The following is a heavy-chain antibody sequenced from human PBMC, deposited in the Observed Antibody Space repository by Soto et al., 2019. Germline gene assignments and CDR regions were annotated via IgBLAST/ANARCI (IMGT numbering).Heavy chain of an antibody. CDR3: ARILLRIAAAGTPLANYYYYYGMDV. V-gene: IGHV2-26*01. Sequence: QVTLKESGPVLVKPTETLTLTCTVSGFSLSNARMGVSWIRQPPGKALEWLAHIFSNDEKSYSTSLKSRLTISKDTSKSQVVLTMTNMDPVDTATYYCARILLRIAAAGTPLANYYYYYGMDVWGQGTTVTVSS. CDR1: GFSLSNARMG. D-gene: IGHD6-13*01. J-gene: IGHJ6*02. CDR2: IFSNDEK.